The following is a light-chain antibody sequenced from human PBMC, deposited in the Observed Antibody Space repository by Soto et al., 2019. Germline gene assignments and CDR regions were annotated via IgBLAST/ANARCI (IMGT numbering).Light chain of an antibody. V-gene: IGKV3-20*01. CDR3: QQYDNWPPT. CDR1: KSVSSSY. J-gene: IGKJ5*01. Sequence: EILLTQSPCTLSLSPGERATLSCRASKSVSSSYLAWYQQKPGNAPSLLIYGSSSRATGIPERFSGSGSGTDFTLTISRLEPEDFAVYYCQQYDNWPPTFGQGTRLEIK. CDR2: GSS.